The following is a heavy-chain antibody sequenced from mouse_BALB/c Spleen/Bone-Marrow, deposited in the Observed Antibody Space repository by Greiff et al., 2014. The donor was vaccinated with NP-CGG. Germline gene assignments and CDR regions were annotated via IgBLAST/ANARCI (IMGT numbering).Heavy chain of an antibody. J-gene: IGHJ2*01. CDR3: AREKDWVFDY. D-gene: IGHD4-1*01. Sequence: VKLMESGAELVKPGTSVKMSCKASGYTFTSYWMHWVKQRPGQGLEWIGDIYPGSDSTNYNEKFKGKATLTVDTSSSTAYVQLSSLTSEGSAVYYCAREKDWVFDYWGQGTTLTVSS. CDR1: GYTFTSYW. V-gene: IGHV1-55*01. CDR2: IYPGSDST.